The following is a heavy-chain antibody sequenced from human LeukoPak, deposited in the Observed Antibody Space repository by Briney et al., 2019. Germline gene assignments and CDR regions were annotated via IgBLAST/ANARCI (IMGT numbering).Heavy chain of an antibody. CDR2: IWYDGSNT. CDR3: ARAGYNWNDRWDAFDI. D-gene: IGHD1-20*01. Sequence: GRSLRLSCAASGFTFSSYGMHWVRQAPGKGLEWVAVIWYDGSNTYYADSVKGRSTISRDNSKNTLYLQMNSLRAEDTAVYYCARAGYNWNDRWDAFDIWGQGTMVTVSS. V-gene: IGHV3-33*01. J-gene: IGHJ3*02. CDR1: GFTFSSYG.